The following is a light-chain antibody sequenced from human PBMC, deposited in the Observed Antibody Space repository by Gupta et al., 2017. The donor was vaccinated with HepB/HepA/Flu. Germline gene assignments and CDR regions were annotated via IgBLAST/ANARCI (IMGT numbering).Light chain of an antibody. Sequence: AIRMTQSSSSFSASTGDSVTITCRASQGISSYLAWYQQKPGKAPKLLIYAASTLQSGVPSRFSGSGSGTDFTLTISCLQSEDFATYYCQQYYSYPPTFGQGTKVEIK. J-gene: IGKJ1*01. CDR2: AAS. CDR1: QGISSY. V-gene: IGKV1-8*01. CDR3: QQYYSYPPT.